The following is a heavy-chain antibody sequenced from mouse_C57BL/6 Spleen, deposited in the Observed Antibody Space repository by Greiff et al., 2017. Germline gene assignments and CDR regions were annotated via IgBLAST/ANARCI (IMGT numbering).Heavy chain of an antibody. Sequence: VQLQQSGPELVKPGASVKISCKASGYTFTDYYMNWVKQSHGKSLEWIGDINPNNGGTSYNQKFKGKATLTVDKSSSTAYMELRSLTSEDSAVYYCARGPVTTVVVDWYFDVWGTGTTVTVSS. CDR2: INPNNGGT. D-gene: IGHD1-1*01. CDR3: ARGPVTTVVVDWYFDV. V-gene: IGHV1-26*01. CDR1: GYTFTDYY. J-gene: IGHJ1*03.